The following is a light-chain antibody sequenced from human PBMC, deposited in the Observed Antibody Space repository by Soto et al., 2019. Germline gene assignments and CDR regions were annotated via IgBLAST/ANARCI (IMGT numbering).Light chain of an antibody. V-gene: IGKV3-20*01. CDR1: QSVSSNY. Sequence: EIVLTQSPGTLSLSPGERATLSCRASQSVSSNYLAWYQQKPGQAPRLLIYGASSRATGFPDRFSGSGSGTDFNLTISRLEHEDFAEYYCQQYGSSPWTFGQGTKVEIK. J-gene: IGKJ1*01. CDR2: GAS. CDR3: QQYGSSPWT.